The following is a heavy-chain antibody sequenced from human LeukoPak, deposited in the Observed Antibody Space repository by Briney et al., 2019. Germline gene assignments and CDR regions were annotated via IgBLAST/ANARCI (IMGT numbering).Heavy chain of an antibody. Sequence: SETLSLTCTVSGYSISSGYYWGWIRQPLGKGLEWIGSIYHSGSTYYNPSLKSRVTISVDTSKNQFSLKLSSVTAADTAVYYCARDGGSFDYWGQGTLVTVSS. CDR1: GYSISSGYY. D-gene: IGHD1-26*01. CDR3: ARDGGSFDY. V-gene: IGHV4-38-2*02. CDR2: IYHSGST. J-gene: IGHJ4*02.